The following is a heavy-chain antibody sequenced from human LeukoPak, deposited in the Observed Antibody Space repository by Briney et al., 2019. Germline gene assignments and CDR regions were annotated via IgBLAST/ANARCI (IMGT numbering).Heavy chain of an antibody. J-gene: IGHJ4*02. CDR1: GFTVSSNY. Sequence: AGGSLRLSCAASGFTVSSNYMSWVRQAPGKGLEWVSVIYSGGSTYYADSVKGRFTISRDNSKNTLYLQMNSLRAEDTAVYYCARHLVYSGYDPDYWGQGTLVTVSS. CDR2: IYSGGST. V-gene: IGHV3-66*04. CDR3: ARHLVYSGYDPDY. D-gene: IGHD5-12*01.